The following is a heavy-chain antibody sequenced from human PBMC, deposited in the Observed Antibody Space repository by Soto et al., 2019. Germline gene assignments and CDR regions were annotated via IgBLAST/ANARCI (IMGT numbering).Heavy chain of an antibody. CDR3: AADGGYSSSYYYYYYGMDV. J-gene: IGHJ6*02. CDR2: IVVGSGNT. D-gene: IGHD6-6*01. CDR1: GFTFTSSA. Sequence: ASVKVSCKASGFTFTSSAMQWVRQARGQRLEWIGWIVVGSGNTNYAQKFQERVTITRDMSTSTAYMELSSLRSEDTAVHYCAADGGYSSSYYYYYYGMDVWGQGTTVTVSS. V-gene: IGHV1-58*02.